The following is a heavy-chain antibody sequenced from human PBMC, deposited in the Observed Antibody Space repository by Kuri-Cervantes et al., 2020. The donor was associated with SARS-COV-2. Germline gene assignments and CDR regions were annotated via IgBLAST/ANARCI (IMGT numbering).Heavy chain of an antibody. Sequence: GESLKISCAASGFTYSRYWMHWVCQAPEKGLEWVADIKCDGSEKYYVDSVKGRLTISRDNAKNSLYVQVNSLRAEDMTVYYCAREGRNIDYYYGMDVWGQGTTVTVSS. CDR2: IKCDGSEK. J-gene: IGHJ6*02. CDR3: AREGRNIDYYYGMDV. D-gene: IGHD1-14*01. V-gene: IGHV3-52*01. CDR1: GFTYSRYW.